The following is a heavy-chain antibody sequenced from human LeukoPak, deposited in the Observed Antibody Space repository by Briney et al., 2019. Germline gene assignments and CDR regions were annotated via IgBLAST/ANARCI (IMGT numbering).Heavy chain of an antibody. V-gene: IGHV3-23*01. CDR1: GFSFGTYA. CDR3: VKDPRDTYGTNWFVS. CDR2: ISGTGGAT. J-gene: IGHJ5*01. D-gene: IGHD2-21*01. Sequence: GGSLRLSCVASGFSFGTYAMSWLRQAPGKGLQWVSQISGTGGATWYAGFARDRFTISRDNSKKTLYLQMSGLRVEDTAMYYCVKDPRDTYGTNWFVSWGQGTLLIVSS.